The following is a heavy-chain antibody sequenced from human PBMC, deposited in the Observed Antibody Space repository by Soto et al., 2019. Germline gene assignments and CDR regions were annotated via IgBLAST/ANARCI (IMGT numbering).Heavy chain of an antibody. Sequence: GGSLRLSCAASGFTFSSYWMHWVRQAPGKGLVWVSRINSDGSSTSYADSVKGRFTISRDNAKNTLYLQMNSLRAEDTAVYYCARDEIAAAGTGYYYYYMDVWGKGTTVTVSS. CDR2: INSDGSST. CDR1: GFTFSSYW. J-gene: IGHJ6*03. V-gene: IGHV3-74*01. D-gene: IGHD6-13*01. CDR3: ARDEIAAAGTGYYYYYMDV.